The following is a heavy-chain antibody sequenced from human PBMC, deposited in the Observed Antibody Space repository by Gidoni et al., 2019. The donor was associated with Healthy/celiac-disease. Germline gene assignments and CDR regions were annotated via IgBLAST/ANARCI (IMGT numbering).Heavy chain of an antibody. CDR2: IWYDGSNK. V-gene: IGHV3-33*01. D-gene: IGHD3-3*01. J-gene: IGHJ5*02. Sequence: QVQLVESGGGVVQPGRSLRPSCAASGFTFSSYGMHWVRQAPGKGLEWVAVIWYDGSNKYYADSVKGRFTISRDNSKNTLYLQMNSLRAEDTAVYYCAREGTYYDFWSGPYNWFDPWGQGTLVTVSS. CDR3: AREGTYYDFWSGPYNWFDP. CDR1: GFTFSSYG.